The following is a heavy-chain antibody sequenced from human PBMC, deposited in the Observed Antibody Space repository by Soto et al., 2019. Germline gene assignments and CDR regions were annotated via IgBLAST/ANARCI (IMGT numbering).Heavy chain of an antibody. D-gene: IGHD6-6*01. CDR2: IDPSDSYT. J-gene: IGHJ6*01. Sequence: GESLKISCKGSGYSFTSYWISWVRQMPGKGLEWMGRIDPSDSYTNYSPSFQGHVTISADKSISTAYLQWSSLKASDTAMYYCARHLRGGRELVCYYYYGRDVGVQGNTVNFAS. CDR1: GYSFTSYW. CDR3: ARHLRGGRELVCYYYYGRDV. V-gene: IGHV5-10-1*01.